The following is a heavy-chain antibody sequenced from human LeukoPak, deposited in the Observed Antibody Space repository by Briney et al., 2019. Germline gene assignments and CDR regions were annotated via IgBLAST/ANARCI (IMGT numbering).Heavy chain of an antibody. CDR2: INPSDDST. Sequence: ASVKVPCKTSGYTFTGYYMHWVRQAPGQGLEWMGIINPSDDSTTYAQKFRARVTVTSDTSTSTVYMEVRSLRSDDTAVYYCARGAGDFWGQGTLVTVSS. V-gene: IGHV1-46*01. CDR1: GYTFTGYY. J-gene: IGHJ4*02. D-gene: IGHD1-26*01. CDR3: ARGAGDF.